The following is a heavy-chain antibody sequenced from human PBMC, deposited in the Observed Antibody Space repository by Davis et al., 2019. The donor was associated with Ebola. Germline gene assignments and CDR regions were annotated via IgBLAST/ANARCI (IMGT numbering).Heavy chain of an antibody. D-gene: IGHD3-10*01. CDR1: GFTFGSYW. CDR3: ARGGSGIYFDY. V-gene: IGHV3-74*01. CDR2: ITSDGNT. J-gene: IGHJ4*02. Sequence: GESLKISCVDSGFTFGSYWMHWVRQGPGKGLVWVSRITSDGNTAYADSVKGRFTISRDNAKKTLYLQMDSLTTDDTGVYYCARGGSGIYFDYWGQGALVTVSS.